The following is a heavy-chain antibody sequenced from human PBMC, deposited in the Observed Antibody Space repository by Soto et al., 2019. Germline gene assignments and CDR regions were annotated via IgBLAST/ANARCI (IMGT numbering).Heavy chain of an antibody. D-gene: IGHD3-10*01. CDR1: GFTFSSYA. V-gene: IGHV3-30-3*01. J-gene: IGHJ6*02. CDR2: ISYDGSNK. CDR3: ARDKGSGSDGMDV. Sequence: QVQLVESGGGVVQPGRSLRLSCAASGFTFSSYAMHWVRQAPGKGLEWVAVISYDGSNKYYADSVKGRFTISRDNSKNTLYLQMNSLRAEDTAVYYCARDKGSGSDGMDVWGQGTTVTVSS.